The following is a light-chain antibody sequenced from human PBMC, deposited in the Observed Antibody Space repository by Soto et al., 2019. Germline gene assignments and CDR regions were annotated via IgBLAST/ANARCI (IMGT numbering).Light chain of an antibody. CDR3: QQYNSYSWT. V-gene: IGKV1-5*01. Sequence: DIQMTQSPSTLSASVGDRVTITCRASQSISSWLAWYQQKPGKAPKLLIYDASSLESGVPSRFSGSVFGTEFTLTIISLQPDDFATYYCQQYNSYSWTFGQGTKVDIK. CDR1: QSISSW. J-gene: IGKJ1*01. CDR2: DAS.